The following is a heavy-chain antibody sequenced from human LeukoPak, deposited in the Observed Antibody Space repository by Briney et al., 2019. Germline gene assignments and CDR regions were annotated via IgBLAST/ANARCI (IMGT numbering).Heavy chain of an antibody. CDR1: GGSINSGSYY. CDR3: ARVSCGGDCRGHYYHYYMDV. D-gene: IGHD2-21*02. J-gene: IGHJ6*03. V-gene: IGHV4-61*02. Sequence: SETLSLTFTVPGGSINSGSYYWSWIRQPAGKGLEWIGRIYTSGSTKYNPSLKSRVTISLDPSKNQFSLKLSSVTAADTAVYYCARVSCGGDCRGHYYHYYMDVWGKGTTVTISS. CDR2: IYTSGST.